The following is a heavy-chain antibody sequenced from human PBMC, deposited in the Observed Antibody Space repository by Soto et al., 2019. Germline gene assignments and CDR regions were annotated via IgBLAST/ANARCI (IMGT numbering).Heavy chain of an antibody. CDR1: GFSISSGHY. J-gene: IGHJ6*02. Sequence: SETLSLTCAVSGFSISSGHYWGWMRQAPGKGLEWIGSTHHSGATYYSTSLKSRVTISVDTSKNQVSLKLSSVTAADTAVYYCRLESSSFSDYYYYYGMDVWGQGTTVTVSS. D-gene: IGHD6-6*01. CDR2: THHSGAT. V-gene: IGHV4-38-2*01. CDR3: RLESSSFSDYYYYYGMDV.